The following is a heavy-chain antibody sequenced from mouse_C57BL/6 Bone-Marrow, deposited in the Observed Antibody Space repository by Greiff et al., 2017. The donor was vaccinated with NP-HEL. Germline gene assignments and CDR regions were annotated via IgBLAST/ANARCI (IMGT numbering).Heavy chain of an antibody. J-gene: IGHJ2*01. CDR3: ARRAVVESSFDY. D-gene: IGHD1-1*01. CDR1: GFTFSNYG. V-gene: IGHV5-15*01. CDR2: ISNLAYSI. Sequence: EVKLMESGGGLVQPGGSLKLSCEASGFTFSNYGMAWVRQAPRKGPEWVAFISNLAYSIYYADTVTGRFTISRENAKNTLYLEMSSLRSEDTAMYYCARRAVVESSFDYWGQGTTLTVSS.